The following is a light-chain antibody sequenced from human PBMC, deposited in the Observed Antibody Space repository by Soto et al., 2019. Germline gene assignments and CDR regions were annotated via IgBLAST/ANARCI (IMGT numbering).Light chain of an antibody. J-gene: IGLJ2*01. CDR1: SSDVGDYNY. V-gene: IGLV2-8*01. CDR2: EVS. Sequence: QSALTQPPSASGTPGQAVTIPCTGTSSDVGDYNYVSWYQQHPGKAPKLVIYEVSGRPSGVPDRFSGSKSGNTASLTVSGLQAEDEADYYCSSNAGSNNLVFGEGTKLTVL. CDR3: SSNAGSNNLV.